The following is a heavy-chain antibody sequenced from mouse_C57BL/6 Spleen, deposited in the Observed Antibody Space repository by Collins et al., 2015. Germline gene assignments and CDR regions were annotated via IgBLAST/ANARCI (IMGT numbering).Heavy chain of an antibody. V-gene: IGHV3-6*02. CDR2: ISYDGTN. CDR1: GYSITSGYY. D-gene: IGHD2-4*01. CDR3: ARGMITTAMDY. J-gene: IGHJ4*01. Sequence: DVQLQESGPGLVKPSQSLSLTCSVTGYSITSGYYWNWIRQFPGNKLEWTGYISYDGTNNYNPSLKNRVSITRDTSKNQFFLKLSSVTTEDTTTYYCARGMITTAMDYWGQGTSVTVSS.